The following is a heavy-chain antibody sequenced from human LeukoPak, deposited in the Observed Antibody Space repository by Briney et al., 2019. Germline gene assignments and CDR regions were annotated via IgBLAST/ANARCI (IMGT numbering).Heavy chain of an antibody. CDR1: GGSISSYY. V-gene: IGHV4-4*07. Sequence: SETLSLTCTVSGGSISSYYWSWIRQPAGKGLEWIGRIYTSGSTNYNPSLKSRVTMSVDTSKNQFSLKLSSVTAADTAVYYCASGAIRGREDYYFDYWGQGTLVTVSS. CDR3: ASGAIRGREDYYFDY. CDR2: IYTSGST. J-gene: IGHJ4*02. D-gene: IGHD1-26*01.